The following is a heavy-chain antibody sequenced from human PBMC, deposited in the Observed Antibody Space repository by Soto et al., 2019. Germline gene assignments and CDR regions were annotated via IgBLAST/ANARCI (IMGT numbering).Heavy chain of an antibody. CDR2: INPSGGST. J-gene: IGHJ4*02. V-gene: IGHV1-46*01. Sequence: ASVKVSCKASGYTFTSYYMHWVRQAPGQGLEWMGIINPSGGSTSYAQKFQGRVTMTRDTSTSTVYMELSSLRSEDTAVYYCARSGIAAAGIQTRHFDYWGQGTLVTVSS. CDR3: ARSGIAAAGIQTRHFDY. D-gene: IGHD6-13*01. CDR1: GYTFTSYY.